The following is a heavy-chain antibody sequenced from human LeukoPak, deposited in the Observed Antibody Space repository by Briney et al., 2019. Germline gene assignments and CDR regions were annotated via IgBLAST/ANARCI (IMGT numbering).Heavy chain of an antibody. CDR1: GFTFSSYA. V-gene: IGHV3-23*01. CDR2: ISGSGGST. D-gene: IGHD3-10*01. Sequence: GGSLRPSCAASGFTFSSYAMSWVRQAPGKGLEWVSAISGSGGSTYYADSVKGRFTISRDNSKNTLYLQMNSLRAEDTAVYYCTLGGFRELPYYFDYWGQGTLVTVSS. CDR3: TLGGFRELPYYFDY. J-gene: IGHJ4*02.